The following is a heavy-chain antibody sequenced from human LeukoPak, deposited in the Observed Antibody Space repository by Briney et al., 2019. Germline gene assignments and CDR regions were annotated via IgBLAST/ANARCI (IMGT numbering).Heavy chain of an antibody. Sequence: ASVKVSCKASGYTFTSYYMHWVRQAPGQGLEWMGIINPSGGSTSYAQKFQGRVTMTRDMSMSTVYMELSSLRSEDTAVYYCASSSSRLHYFDYWGQGTLVTVSS. V-gene: IGHV1-46*01. J-gene: IGHJ4*02. CDR2: INPSGGST. D-gene: IGHD6-6*01. CDR3: ASSSSRLHYFDY. CDR1: GYTFTSYY.